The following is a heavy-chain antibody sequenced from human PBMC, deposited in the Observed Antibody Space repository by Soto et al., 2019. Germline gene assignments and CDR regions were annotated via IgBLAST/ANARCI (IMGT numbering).Heavy chain of an antibody. CDR2: IYYSGST. D-gene: IGHD5-12*01. J-gene: IGHJ6*02. V-gene: IGHV4-39*01. CDR3: ARHEATSSQSYYGVDV. CDR1: GGSISSSSDY. Sequence: QLQLQESGPGLVKPSETLSLTCTVSGGSISSSSDYWGWIRQPPGTGLEWIGSIYYSGSTYNNPSLRSRVTMSVDTSKTQFSLKLNSVTAADTAVYYCARHEATSSQSYYGVDVWGQGTTVTVSS.